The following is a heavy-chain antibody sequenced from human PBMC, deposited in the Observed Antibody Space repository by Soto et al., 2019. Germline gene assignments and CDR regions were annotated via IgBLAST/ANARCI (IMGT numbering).Heavy chain of an antibody. J-gene: IGHJ4*02. Sequence: QLQLQESGSGLVKPSQTLSLTCAVSGGSISSGGYSWSWIRQPPGKGLECIGYIYHSGSTYYNPSLXGXVXXSVGRSKNQFSLTLSSVTAADTAVYYCARGPPLGYWGQGTLVTVSS. CDR2: IYHSGST. CDR1: GGSISSGGYS. CDR3: ARGPPLGY. V-gene: IGHV4-30-2*01.